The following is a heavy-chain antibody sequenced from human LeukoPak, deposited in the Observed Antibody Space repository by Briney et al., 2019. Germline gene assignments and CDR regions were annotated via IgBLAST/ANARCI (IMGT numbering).Heavy chain of an antibody. CDR1: GFSFSDYE. J-gene: IGHJ3*02. D-gene: IGHD1-26*01. Sequence: GGSLRLSCAASGFSFSDYEMNWVRQAPGKGLEWLSHIDISGNTIHYADSVEGRFTISRDNAKNSVYLQMNSLRAEDTAVYYCAKDLRHEWVDIWGQGTMVTVSS. CDR2: IDISGNTI. V-gene: IGHV3-48*03. CDR3: AKDLRHEWVDI.